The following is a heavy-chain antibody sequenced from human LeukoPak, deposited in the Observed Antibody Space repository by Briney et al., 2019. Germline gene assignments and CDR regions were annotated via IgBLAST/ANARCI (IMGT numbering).Heavy chain of an antibody. J-gene: IGHJ4*02. V-gene: IGHV4-59*08. Sequence: SETLSLTCTVSGGSISSYYWSWIRQPPGKGLEWIGYIYYSGSTNYNPSLKSRVTISVDTSKNQFSLKLSSVTAADTAVYYCARQRGTYYGYFDYWGQGTLVTVSS. CDR3: ARQRGTYYGYFDY. CDR1: GGSISSYY. D-gene: IGHD3-10*01. CDR2: IYYSGST.